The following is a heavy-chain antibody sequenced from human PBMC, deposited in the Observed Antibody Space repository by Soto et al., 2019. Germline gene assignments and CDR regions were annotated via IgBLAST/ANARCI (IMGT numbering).Heavy chain of an antibody. CDR3: ARDQLGGGKRGYSYGYYFDY. Sequence: GGSLRLSCAASGFTFSSYAMHWVRQAPGKGLEWVAVISYDGSNKYYADSVKGRFTISRDNSKNTLYLQMNSLRAEDTAVYYCARDQLGGGKRGYSYGYYFDYWGQGTLVTVSS. CDR1: GFTFSSYA. D-gene: IGHD5-18*01. J-gene: IGHJ4*02. CDR2: ISYDGSNK. V-gene: IGHV3-30-3*01.